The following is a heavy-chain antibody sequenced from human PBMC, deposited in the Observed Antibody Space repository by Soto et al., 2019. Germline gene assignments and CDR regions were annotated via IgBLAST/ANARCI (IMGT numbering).Heavy chain of an antibody. CDR2: INPNSGGT. J-gene: IGHJ4*02. D-gene: IGHD5-18*01. Sequence: GVSVKVSCKASGYTFTGYYMHWVRQAPGQGLEWMGWINPNSGGTNYAQKFQGRVTMTRDTSISTAYMELSRLRSDDTAVYYCARSGDTAMVMFDYWGQGALVTVSS. CDR1: GYTFTGYY. CDR3: ARSGDTAMVMFDY. V-gene: IGHV1-2*02.